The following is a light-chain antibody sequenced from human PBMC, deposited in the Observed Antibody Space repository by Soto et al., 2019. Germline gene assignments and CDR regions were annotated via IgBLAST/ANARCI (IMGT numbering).Light chain of an antibody. J-gene: IGKJ4*02. Sequence: EIVMTQSPATLSVSPGERATLSCRASQSVSSNLAWYQQKPGQAPRLLIYGASTRATGIPARFSGSGSGTEFTLNISSLQSEDFAVYYCQQYNNWPPLTFGGVTKVEIK. CDR1: QSVSSN. V-gene: IGKV3-15*01. CDR3: QQYNNWPPLT. CDR2: GAS.